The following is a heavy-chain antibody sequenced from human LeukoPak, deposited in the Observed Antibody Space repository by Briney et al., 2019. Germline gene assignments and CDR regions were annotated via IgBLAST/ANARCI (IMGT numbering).Heavy chain of an antibody. CDR1: GFTLSSYW. Sequence: GGSLRLSCAASGFTLSSYWMSWVRQAPGKGLEWVANIKQDGSNKYYADSVKGRFTISRDNSKNTLYLQMGSLRAEDMAVYYCARDKYWNDGDLVAFDIWGQGTMVTVSS. CDR3: ARDKYWNDGDLVAFDI. J-gene: IGHJ3*02. D-gene: IGHD1-1*01. V-gene: IGHV3-7*01. CDR2: IKQDGSNK.